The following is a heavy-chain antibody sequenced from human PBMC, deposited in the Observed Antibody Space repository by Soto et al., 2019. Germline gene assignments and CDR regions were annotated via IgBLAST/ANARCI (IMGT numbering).Heavy chain of an antibody. V-gene: IGHV3-30-3*01. CDR3: GRGVIAATIGVYYYGMDV. CDR2: ISYDGSNK. J-gene: IGHJ6*02. CDR1: GFTFSSYA. D-gene: IGHD5-12*01. Sequence: AGGSLRLSCAASGFTFSSYAMHWVRQAPGKGLEWVAVISYDGSNKYYADSVKGRFTISRDNSKNTLYLQMNSLRAEDTAVYYCGRGVIAATIGVYYYGMDVWGQGTRVTVSS.